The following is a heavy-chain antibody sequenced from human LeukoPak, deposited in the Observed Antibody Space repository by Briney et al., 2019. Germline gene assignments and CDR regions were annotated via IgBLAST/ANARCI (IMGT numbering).Heavy chain of an antibody. CDR2: INPKTGGS. J-gene: IGHJ4*02. Sequence: ASVRVSCKASGYTFTGYYMHWVRQAPGQGLEWLGRINPKTGGSNYAQKFQGRVTMTSDTSTSTAYMELSRLNSDDTAVYYCATLVSGINYWGQGALVTVSS. V-gene: IGHV1-2*06. D-gene: IGHD1-20*01. CDR1: GYTFTGYY. CDR3: ATLVSGINY.